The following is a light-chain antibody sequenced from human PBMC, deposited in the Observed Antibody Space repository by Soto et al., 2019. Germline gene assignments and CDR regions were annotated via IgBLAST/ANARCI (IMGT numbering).Light chain of an antibody. CDR3: CSYVGSDVL. CDR2: DVS. J-gene: IGLJ2*01. V-gene: IGLV2-11*01. CDR1: SSDVVIYNY. Sequence: QSVLTQPRSVSGSPGQSVTISCTGTSSDVVIYNYVSWYQHHPGKAPKPMIYDVSKRPSGVPERFSGSKSGNTASLTISGLQAEDEADYYCCSYVGSDVLFGGGTKLTVL.